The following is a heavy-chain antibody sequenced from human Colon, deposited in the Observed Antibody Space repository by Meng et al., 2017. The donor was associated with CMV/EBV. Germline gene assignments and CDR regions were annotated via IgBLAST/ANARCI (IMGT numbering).Heavy chain of an antibody. CDR2: IRYDGSNK. D-gene: IGHD1-26*01. Sequence: GGSLRPPCEAPGLTFSNYGMHWVRQAPGKGLEWVSFIRYDGSNKYYRDSVKDRFSISRDNSKNTLYLQMNSLRVEDTAIYYCAKRGSGSYYYNGVDVWGQGTTVTVSS. CDR1: GLTFSNYG. V-gene: IGHV3-30*02. CDR3: AKRGSGSYYYNGVDV. J-gene: IGHJ6*02.